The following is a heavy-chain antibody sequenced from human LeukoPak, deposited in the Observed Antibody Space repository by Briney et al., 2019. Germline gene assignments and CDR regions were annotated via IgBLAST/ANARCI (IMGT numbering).Heavy chain of an antibody. CDR1: GGSISSGSYY. D-gene: IGHD6-13*01. CDR2: IYYSGST. J-gene: IGHJ5*02. CDR3: ASSSSWYGARFDP. Sequence: SETLSLTCTVSGGSISSGSYYWGWIRQPPGKGLEWIGSIYYSGSTYYNPSLKSRVTISVDTSKNQFSLKLSSVTAADTAVYYCASSSSWYGARFDPWGQGTLVTVSS. V-gene: IGHV4-39*07.